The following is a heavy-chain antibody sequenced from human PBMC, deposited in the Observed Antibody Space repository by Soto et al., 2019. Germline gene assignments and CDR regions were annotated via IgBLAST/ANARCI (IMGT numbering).Heavy chain of an antibody. Sequence: LKISSAAPGFPFRNHGLHRVRQSPGKGLEWVAMISYDGTDEYYADSVKGRFTISRDNSKNTLYLQMDGLRTEDTAVYYCARDVRKLRFFDYWGQGTPVTVSS. D-gene: IGHD3-3*01. CDR3: ARDVRKLRFFDY. J-gene: IGHJ4*02. CDR1: GFPFRNHG. V-gene: IGHV3-30*03. CDR2: ISYDGTDE.